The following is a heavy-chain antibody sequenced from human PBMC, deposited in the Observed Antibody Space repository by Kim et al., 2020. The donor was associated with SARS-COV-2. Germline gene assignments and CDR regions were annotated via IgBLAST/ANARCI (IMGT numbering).Heavy chain of an antibody. CDR2: KWSR. CDR3: SRDQAGP. V-gene: IGHV6-1*01. J-gene: IGHJ5*02. D-gene: IGHD6-25*01. Sequence: KWSRDNAVSVKGRITISPDTSKNQFSLQLNSVTPEDTAVYYCSRDQAGPWGQGTLVTVSS.